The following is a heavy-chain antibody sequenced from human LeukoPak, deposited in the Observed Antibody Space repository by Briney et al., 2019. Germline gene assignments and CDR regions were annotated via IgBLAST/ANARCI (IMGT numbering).Heavy chain of an antibody. CDR1: GGSISSSSYY. V-gene: IGHV4-39*01. CDR3: ARYLKYSYDAFDI. D-gene: IGHD2/OR15-2a*01. J-gene: IGHJ3*02. CDR2: IYYSGST. Sequence: SETLSLTCTVSGGSISSSSYYWGWIRQSPGKGLEWIGSIYYSGSTYYNPSLKSRVTISVDTSKNQFSLKLSSVTAADTAVYYCARYLKYSYDAFDIWGQGTMVTVSS.